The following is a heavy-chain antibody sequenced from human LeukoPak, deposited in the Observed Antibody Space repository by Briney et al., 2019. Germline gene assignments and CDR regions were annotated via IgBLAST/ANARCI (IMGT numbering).Heavy chain of an antibody. CDR2: IYIGVST. Sequence: RPGPCLSPSWAPAGPTVSNDYTSSVRQAPRKGLEWVSIIYIGVSTYYAASVNGRFTISRDNSKNTLHLQMKSLRADDTAVYYCGSSPYVWGIDHWGQGTPVTVSS. J-gene: IGHJ4*02. CDR1: GPTVSNDY. D-gene: IGHD3-16*01. V-gene: IGHV3-53*01. CDR3: GSSPYVWGIDH.